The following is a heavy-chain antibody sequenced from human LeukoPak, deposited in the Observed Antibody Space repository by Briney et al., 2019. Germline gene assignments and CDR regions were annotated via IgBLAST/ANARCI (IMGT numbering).Heavy chain of an antibody. CDR1: GYTLTGYY. Sequence: GASVKVSCKASGYTLTGYYLHWVRQAPRQGLEWMGWINPNSGDTNFAQKFQGRVTMTTDTSTSTAYMELRSLRSDDTAVYYCARLNSVYDSSSRGEFDYWGQGTLVTVSS. D-gene: IGHD3-22*01. V-gene: IGHV1-2*02. CDR3: ARLNSVYDSSSRGEFDY. J-gene: IGHJ4*02. CDR2: INPNSGDT.